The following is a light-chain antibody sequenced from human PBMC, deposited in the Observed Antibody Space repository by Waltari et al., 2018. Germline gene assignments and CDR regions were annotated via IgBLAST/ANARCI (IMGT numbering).Light chain of an antibody. V-gene: IGKV1-5*03. CDR2: KAS. CDR1: QSISTW. CDR3: QQFHNSWT. J-gene: IGKJ1*01. Sequence: DIQMTQSPSTLSASVGDRVTITCRASQSISTWLAWYQQKPGKAPKLLVYKASLLESGVPLRFSGSGSGTEFTPTISGLQPDDSATYYCQQFHNSWTFGQGP.